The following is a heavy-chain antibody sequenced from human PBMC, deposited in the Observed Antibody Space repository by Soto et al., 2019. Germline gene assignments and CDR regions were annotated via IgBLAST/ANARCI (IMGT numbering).Heavy chain of an antibody. CDR1: GFTFSSYA. D-gene: IGHD6-13*01. Sequence: EVQLLESGGGLVQPGGSLRLSCAASGFTFSSYAMSWVHQAPGKGLEWVSAISGSGGSTYYADSVKGRFTISRDNSKNTLYQQITSLRAEDSAVYYCAKRNSSGSGRYYLDDWGQGTLVTVSS. J-gene: IGHJ4*02. CDR2: ISGSGGST. V-gene: IGHV3-23*01. CDR3: AKRNSSGSGRYYLDD.